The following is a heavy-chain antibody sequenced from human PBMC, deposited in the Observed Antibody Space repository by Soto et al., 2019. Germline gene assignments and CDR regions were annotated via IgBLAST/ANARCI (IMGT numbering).Heavy chain of an antibody. CDR3: ASGKGAYCSGYSPFDS. Sequence: QVQLVQSAAEVKKPGASVTVSCKVSGYTFTNFGVTWVRQAPGQGLEWMGWISVYNGNTFYADNFQGRVSMTTDTSTSTAFMEMWGLRYDDTAIYYWASGKGAYCSGYSPFDSWGQGAQVIVSS. J-gene: IGHJ4*02. D-gene: IGHD2-15*01. CDR2: ISVYNGNT. CDR1: GYTFTNFG. V-gene: IGHV1-18*01.